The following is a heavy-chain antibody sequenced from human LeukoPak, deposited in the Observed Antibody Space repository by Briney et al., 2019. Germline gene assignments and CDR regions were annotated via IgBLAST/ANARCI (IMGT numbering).Heavy chain of an antibody. CDR1: GYTFTSYD. D-gene: IGHD6-13*01. CDR3: ARSPGYSSSRYPSYYYYYMDV. J-gene: IGHJ6*03. Sequence: ASVKVSCKASGYTFTSYDINWVRQATGQGLEWMGWMNPNSGNTGYAQKFQGRVTITRNTSISTAYMELSSLRSEDTAVYYCARSPGYSSSRYPSYYYYYMDVWGKGTTVTVSS. CDR2: MNPNSGNT. V-gene: IGHV1-8*03.